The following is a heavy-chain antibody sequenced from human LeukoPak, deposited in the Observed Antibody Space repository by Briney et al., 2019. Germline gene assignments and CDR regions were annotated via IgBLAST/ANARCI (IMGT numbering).Heavy chain of an antibody. CDR3: ARDRYYYDSSGYYCLDY. V-gene: IGHV1-18*01. Sequence: ATVKVSCKASGYTFTSYGISWVRLAPGQGLEWMGWISAYNGNTNYAQKLQGRVTMTTDTSTSTAYMELRSLRSDDTAVYYCARDRYYYDSSGYYCLDYWGQGTLVTVSS. J-gene: IGHJ4*02. D-gene: IGHD3-22*01. CDR2: ISAYNGNT. CDR1: GYTFTSYG.